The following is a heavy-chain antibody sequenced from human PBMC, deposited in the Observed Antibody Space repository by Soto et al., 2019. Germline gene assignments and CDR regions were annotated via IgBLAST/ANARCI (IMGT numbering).Heavy chain of an antibody. CDR2: ISGGGDDT. D-gene: IGHD1-26*01. V-gene: IGHV3-23*01. CDR1: GFTFSSYA. CDR3: VLWEVLLDY. Sequence: EVPLLESGGGLVQPGGSLRLSCAASGFTFSSYAMGWVRQAPGKGLEWVSAISGGGDDTYYGDSVKGRFTISRDNSKNTLYLQMNSLRAEDTAVYYCVLWEVLLDYWGQGTLVTVSS. J-gene: IGHJ4*02.